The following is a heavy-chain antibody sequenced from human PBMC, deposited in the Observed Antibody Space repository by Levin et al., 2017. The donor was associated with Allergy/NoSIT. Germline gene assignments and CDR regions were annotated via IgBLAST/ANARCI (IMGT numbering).Heavy chain of an antibody. J-gene: IGHJ3*02. CDR3: ACIAVVGAFDI. Sequence: GESLKISCKASGYTFTSYGISWVRQAPGQGLEWMGWISAYNGNTNYAQKLQGRVTMTTDTSTSTAYMELRSLRSDDTAVYYCACIAVVGAFDIWGQGTMVTVSS. D-gene: IGHD6-19*01. CDR1: GYTFTSYG. V-gene: IGHV1-18*01. CDR2: ISAYNGNT.